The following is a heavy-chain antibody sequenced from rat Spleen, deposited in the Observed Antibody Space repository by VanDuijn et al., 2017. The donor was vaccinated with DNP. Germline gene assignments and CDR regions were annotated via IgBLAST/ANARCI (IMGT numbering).Heavy chain of an antibody. CDR2: ISTSGSRT. CDR3: ARPITIAAPDD. J-gene: IGHJ2*01. V-gene: IGHV5-25*01. CDR1: GFTFSNYY. Sequence: EVQLVESGGGLVQPGRSLKLSCAASGFTFSNYYMAWVRQAPKKGLEWVATISTSGSRTYYPDSVKGRFTISRDNAKSSLYLQMNSLKSEDTATYYCARPITIAAPDDWGQGVMVTVSS. D-gene: IGHD1-2*01.